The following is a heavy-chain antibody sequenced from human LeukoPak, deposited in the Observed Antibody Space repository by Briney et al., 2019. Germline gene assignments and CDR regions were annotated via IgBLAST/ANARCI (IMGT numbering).Heavy chain of an antibody. CDR2: IWYDGTKE. D-gene: IGHD3-22*01. J-gene: IGHJ6*02. V-gene: IGHV3-33*01. CDR1: GFTFSSYG. CDR3: ARDLASYYYDSSGYPRGTMDV. Sequence: KPGGSLRLSCAASGFTFSSYGMHWVRQAPGKGLEWVAVIWYDGTKEYYADSAKGRFIISRDNSKSTLYFQMNSLRAEDTALYYCARDLASYYYDSSGYPRGTMDVWGQGTTVTISS.